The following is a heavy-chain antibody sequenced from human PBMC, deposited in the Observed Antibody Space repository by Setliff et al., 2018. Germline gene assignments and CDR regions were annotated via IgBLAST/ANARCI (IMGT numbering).Heavy chain of an antibody. V-gene: IGHV4-39*01. Sequence: PSETLSLTCRVSGGSISSGNYYWGSIRQPPGKGLEWVATIYYSGSTYSNPSLKSRLIISVDAPDNQFSVKLSSVTAADTAVYYCARHKSNGSGSYPSLYMDVWGKGIMVTV. CDR1: GGSISSGNYY. CDR3: ARHKSNGSGSYPSLYMDV. CDR2: IYYSGST. D-gene: IGHD3-10*01. J-gene: IGHJ6*03.